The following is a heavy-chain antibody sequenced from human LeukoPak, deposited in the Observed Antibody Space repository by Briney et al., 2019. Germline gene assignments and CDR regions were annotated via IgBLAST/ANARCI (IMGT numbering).Heavy chain of an antibody. CDR2: ISSNGGST. CDR1: GFTFSSYA. J-gene: IGHJ4*02. V-gene: IGHV3-64D*06. D-gene: IGHD1-26*01. CDR3: VKESLRYYSGSYGYFDY. Sequence: PGGSLRLSCSASGFTFSSYAMHWVRQAPGKGLEYVSAISSNGGSTYYADSVKGRFTISRDNSKNTLYLQMSSLRAEDSAVFYCVKESLRYYSGSYGYFDYWGQGTLVTVCS.